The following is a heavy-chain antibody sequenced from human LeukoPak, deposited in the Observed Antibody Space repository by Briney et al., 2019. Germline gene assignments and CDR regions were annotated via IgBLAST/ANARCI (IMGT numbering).Heavy chain of an antibody. V-gene: IGHV5-51*01. Sequence: GESLKISCKGSGYSFTSYWIGWVRQMPGKGLEWMGIIYPGDSDTRYSPSFQGQVTISAGKSISTAYLQWSSLKASDTAMYYCARHEGFYYDSSGYYEDAFDIWGQGTMVTVSS. CDR2: IYPGDSDT. CDR3: ARHEGFYYDSSGYYEDAFDI. CDR1: GYSFTSYW. J-gene: IGHJ3*02. D-gene: IGHD3-22*01.